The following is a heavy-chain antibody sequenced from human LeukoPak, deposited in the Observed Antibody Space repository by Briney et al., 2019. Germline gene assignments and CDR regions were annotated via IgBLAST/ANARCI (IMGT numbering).Heavy chain of an antibody. CDR3: ARQEGPNYYGSGSYHGFDY. CDR2: ISYDGSNK. CDR1: GFTLSSYA. D-gene: IGHD3-10*01. J-gene: IGHJ4*02. V-gene: IGHV3-30*04. Sequence: PGGSLRLSCAASGFTLSSYAMHWVRQAPGKGLEWVAVISYDGSNKYYADSVKGRFTISRDNSKNTLYLQMNSLRAEDTAVYYCARQEGPNYYGSGSYHGFDYWGQGTLVTVSS.